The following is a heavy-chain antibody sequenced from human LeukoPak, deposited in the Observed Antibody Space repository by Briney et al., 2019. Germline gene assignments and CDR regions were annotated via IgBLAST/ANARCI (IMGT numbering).Heavy chain of an antibody. V-gene: IGHV4-59*01. CDR2: LHYGGST. Sequence: VKPSETLSLTCTVSDFAITGYYWGWIRQPPGKGLDWIGHLHYGGSTNYNPSLKSRVTISVDTSKNHFSLKLSSVTAADTAVYYCARGYSTSWTYYFDYWGQGALVTVSS. CDR1: DFAITGYY. D-gene: IGHD6-13*01. CDR3: ARGYSTSWTYYFDY. J-gene: IGHJ4*02.